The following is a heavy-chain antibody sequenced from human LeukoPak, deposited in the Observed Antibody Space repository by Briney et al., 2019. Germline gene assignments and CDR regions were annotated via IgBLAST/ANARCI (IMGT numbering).Heavy chain of an antibody. CDR1: GGSFSGYY. V-gene: IGHV4-34*01. Sequence: SETLSLTCAVYGGSFSGYYWSWIRQPPGKGLEWIGEINHSGSTNYNPSLKSRATISVDTSKNQFSLKLSSVTAADTAVYYCARVGLQVPAAMLLNGYYYYGMDVWGQGTTVTVSS. J-gene: IGHJ6*02. CDR3: ARVGLQVPAAMLLNGYYYYGMDV. D-gene: IGHD2-2*01. CDR2: INHSGST.